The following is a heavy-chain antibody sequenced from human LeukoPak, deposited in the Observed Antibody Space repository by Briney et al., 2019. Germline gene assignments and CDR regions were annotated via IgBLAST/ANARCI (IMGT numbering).Heavy chain of an antibody. Sequence: ASVKVSCKASGYTFTGYYMHWVRQAPGQGLEWMGWINPNSGGTNYAQKFQGRVTMTRDTSISTAYMELSRLRSDDTAVYYCARGEQQLPTGSYYYYMDVWGKGTTVTISS. J-gene: IGHJ6*03. CDR2: INPNSGGT. V-gene: IGHV1-2*02. D-gene: IGHD6-13*01. CDR1: GYTFTGYY. CDR3: ARGEQQLPTGSYYYYMDV.